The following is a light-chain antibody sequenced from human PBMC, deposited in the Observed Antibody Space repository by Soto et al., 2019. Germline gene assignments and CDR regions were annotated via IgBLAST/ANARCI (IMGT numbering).Light chain of an antibody. V-gene: IGKV1-5*03. J-gene: IGKJ1*01. CDR1: QSINSR. CDR3: QQYNNYWT. Sequence: DIQMTQSPSTLSASVGDRVTITCRASQSINSRLAWYQQKPGKAPKLLIYKASSLESGVPSRFSGSGSGTEFTLTIXXLQPDDFATYYCQQYNNYWTFGQGTKVEIK. CDR2: KAS.